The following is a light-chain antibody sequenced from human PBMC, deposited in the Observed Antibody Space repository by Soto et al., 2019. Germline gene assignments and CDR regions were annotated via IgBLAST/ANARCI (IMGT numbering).Light chain of an antibody. CDR1: QSVSKNF. J-gene: IGKJ4*01. CDR3: QQYGSSPPT. Sequence: EIVLTQSPGTLSLSPGERATLSCRASQSVSKNFLAWYQQKPGQAPRLLISGASSRATGIPDRFSGSGSGTDFSLTIDRLEPEDLAVYFCQQYGSSPPTFGEGTKVAIK. V-gene: IGKV3-20*01. CDR2: GAS.